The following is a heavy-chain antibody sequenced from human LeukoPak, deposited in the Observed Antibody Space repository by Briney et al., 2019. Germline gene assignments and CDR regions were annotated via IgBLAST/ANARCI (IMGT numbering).Heavy chain of an antibody. CDR2: ISSSGSTI. Sequence: NPGGSLRLSCAASGFTFSSYEMNWVRQAPGKGLEWVSYISSSGSTIYYADSVKGRFTISRDNAKNSLYLQMNSLRVEDTAVYYCARDLSPGGSSWYRRRLLPFDYWGQGTLVTVSS. CDR3: ARDLSPGGSSWYRRRLLPFDY. D-gene: IGHD6-13*01. J-gene: IGHJ4*02. CDR1: GFTFSSYE. V-gene: IGHV3-48*03.